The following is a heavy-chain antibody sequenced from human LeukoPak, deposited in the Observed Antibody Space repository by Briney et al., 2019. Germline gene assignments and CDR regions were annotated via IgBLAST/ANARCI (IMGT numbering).Heavy chain of an antibody. J-gene: IGHJ5*02. CDR2: ISGSGGST. Sequence: GGSLRLSCAASGFTFNTYAMSWVRQAPGKGLEWVSSISGSGGSTYYADSVEGRFTISRDNSNNTLYLQINSLRAEDTAVYYCAKTPSLWWFDPWGQGTLDTVSS. V-gene: IGHV3-23*01. CDR3: AKTPSLWWFDP. CDR1: GFTFNTYA. D-gene: IGHD3-16*02.